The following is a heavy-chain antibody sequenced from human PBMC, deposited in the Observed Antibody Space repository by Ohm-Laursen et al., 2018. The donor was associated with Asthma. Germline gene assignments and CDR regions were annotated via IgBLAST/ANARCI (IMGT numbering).Heavy chain of an antibody. Sequence: GSLRLSCAASGFTFSSYAMSWVRQAPGMGLEWVSAISNSGGSTYYADSVKGRFTISRDNSKNTLCLQMNSLRAEDTAVYYCAKYRRDGYRWYYFDYWGQGTLVTVSS. CDR1: GFTFSSYA. J-gene: IGHJ4*02. CDR2: ISNSGGST. V-gene: IGHV3-23*01. CDR3: AKYRRDGYRWYYFDY. D-gene: IGHD5-24*01.